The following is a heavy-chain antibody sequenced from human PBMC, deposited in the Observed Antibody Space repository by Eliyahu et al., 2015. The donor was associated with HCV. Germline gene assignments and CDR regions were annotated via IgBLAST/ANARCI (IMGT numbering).Heavy chain of an antibody. J-gene: IGHJ5*02. CDR1: GGXXTTYY. V-gene: IGHV4-59*01. CDR3: ASGGGGIAVAGTGGWFDP. CDR2: IHYSGST. Sequence: QVQLQESGPGLVKPSETLSXXCXVXGGXXTTYYWSWXRQPPGKGLEWIGYIHYSGSTNYNPSLKSRVTISVDTSKNQXSLNLTSVTAADTAVYYCASGGGGIAVAGTGGWFDPWGQGTLVTVSS. D-gene: IGHD6-19*01.